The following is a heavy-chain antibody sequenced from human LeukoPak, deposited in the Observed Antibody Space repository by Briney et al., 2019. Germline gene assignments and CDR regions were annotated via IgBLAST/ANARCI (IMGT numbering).Heavy chain of an antibody. Sequence: GGSLRLSCAASGFTFSSSWMSWVRQAPGKGLEWVANIKPDGSEKYYVDAVKGRLTISRDNAKNSVYLQMKSLRAEDTAVYYCARDKFGGTDYWGQGTLVTVSS. CDR2: IKPDGSEK. CDR1: GFTFSSSW. V-gene: IGHV3-7*01. CDR3: ARDKFGGTDY. D-gene: IGHD3-16*01. J-gene: IGHJ4*02.